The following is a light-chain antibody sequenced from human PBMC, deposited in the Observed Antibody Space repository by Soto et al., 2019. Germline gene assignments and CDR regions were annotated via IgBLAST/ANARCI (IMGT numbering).Light chain of an antibody. J-gene: IGKJ1*01. V-gene: IGKV3-20*01. CDR1: QSVSSN. Sequence: EIVLTQSPATLSVSPGERATLSCRASQSVSSNLAWYQKKPGQAPRLLIYGASSRATGIPDRFSGSGSGTEFALTISRLEPEDFAVYICQHYVYPQWTFGPGTKVDIK. CDR2: GAS. CDR3: QHYVYPQWT.